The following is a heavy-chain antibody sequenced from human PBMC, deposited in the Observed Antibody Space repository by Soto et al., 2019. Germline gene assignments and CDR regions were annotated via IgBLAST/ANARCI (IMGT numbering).Heavy chain of an antibody. V-gene: IGHV3-48*03. Sequence: PGVPRRLSWAASGFTFSSYEMNWVRQAPGKGLEWVSYISSSGSTIYYADSVKGRFTISRDNAKNSLYLQMNSLRDEDTAVYYCASQVAGIYLWGRGTLVTVSS. D-gene: IGHD6-19*01. CDR3: ASQVAGIYL. CDR2: ISSSGSTI. J-gene: IGHJ2*01. CDR1: GFTFSSYE.